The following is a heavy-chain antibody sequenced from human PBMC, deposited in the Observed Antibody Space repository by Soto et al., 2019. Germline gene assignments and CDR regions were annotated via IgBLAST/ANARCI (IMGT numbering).Heavy chain of an antibody. Sequence: QVQLVESGGGVVQPGRSLRLSCAASGFTFSSYAMHWVRQAPGKGLEWVAVISYDGSNKYYADSVKGRFTISRDNSKNPLYLQMNSLGAEDTAVYYCAREKGDSSGYYPTYGMDVWGQGATVTVSS. V-gene: IGHV3-30-3*01. CDR3: AREKGDSSGYYPTYGMDV. J-gene: IGHJ6*02. D-gene: IGHD3-22*01. CDR1: GFTFSSYA. CDR2: ISYDGSNK.